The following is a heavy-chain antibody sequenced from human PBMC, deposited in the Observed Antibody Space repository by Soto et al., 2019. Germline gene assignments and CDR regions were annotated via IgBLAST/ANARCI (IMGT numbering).Heavy chain of an antibody. J-gene: IGHJ4*02. V-gene: IGHV4-4*02. CDR3: AHAGDYDMLSFDH. D-gene: IGHD4-17*01. CDR1: GGSISSSNW. CDR2: IYHSGST. Sequence: SETLSLTFTVSGGSISSSNWWSWVRQPPGKGLEWIGEIYHSGSTNYNPSLKSRVTISVDKSKNQFSLKLSSVTAEDTGTYFCAHAGDYDMLSFDHWGPGTLVTVSS.